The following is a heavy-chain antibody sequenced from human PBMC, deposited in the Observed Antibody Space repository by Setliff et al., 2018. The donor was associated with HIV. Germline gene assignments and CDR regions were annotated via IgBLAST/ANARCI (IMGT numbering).Heavy chain of an antibody. D-gene: IGHD1-26*01. CDR1: GVSITSHY. CDR3: ARWESAQKAFNP. J-gene: IGHJ3*01. V-gene: IGHV4-4*09. CDR2: GHHSGHT. Sequence: PSETLSLTCTVSGVSITSHYWNWIRQSPGKGLEWIGFGHHSGHTRQNPSLASRVTISVDMSQNHFSLKLNSLSAADTAVYYCARWESAQKAFNPWGHGTMVTVSS.